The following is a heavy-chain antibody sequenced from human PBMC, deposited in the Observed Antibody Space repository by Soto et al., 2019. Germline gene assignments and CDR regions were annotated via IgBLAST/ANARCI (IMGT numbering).Heavy chain of an antibody. Sequence: SETLSLTCAVSGGSISSSNWWSWVRQPPGKGLEWIGEIYHSGSTNYNPSLKSRVTISVDKSKNQFSLKLSSVTAADTAVYYCARAPVSVIWEVAVAGFDYWGQGTLVTVSS. CDR3: ARAPVSVIWEVAVAGFDY. V-gene: IGHV4-4*02. CDR1: GGSISSSNW. D-gene: IGHD6-19*01. J-gene: IGHJ4*02. CDR2: IYHSGST.